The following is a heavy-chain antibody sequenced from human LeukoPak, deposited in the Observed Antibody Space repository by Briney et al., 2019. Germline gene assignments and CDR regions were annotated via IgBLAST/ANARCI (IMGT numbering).Heavy chain of an antibody. D-gene: IGHD6-13*01. CDR3: ARDRTWIAAAGLFDY. CDR2: ISSSGSTI. CDR1: GFTFSSYE. V-gene: IGHV3-48*03. J-gene: IGHJ4*02. Sequence: TGRSLRLSCAASGFTFSSYEMNWVRQAPGKGLEWVSYISSSGSTIYYADSVKGRFTISRDNAKNSLYLQMNSLRAEDTAVYYCARDRTWIAAAGLFDYWGQGTLVTVSS.